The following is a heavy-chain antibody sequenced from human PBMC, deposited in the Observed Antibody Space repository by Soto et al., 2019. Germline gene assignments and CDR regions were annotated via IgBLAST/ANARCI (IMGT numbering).Heavy chain of an antibody. J-gene: IGHJ5*02. D-gene: IGHD3-22*01. CDR3: ARAFKSAYYYDSSGYYSYNWFDP. CDR1: GGSISSSGYY. V-gene: IGHV4-31*03. Sequence: TLSLTCTVSGGSISSSGYYWSWIRQHPGKGLEWIGYIYYSGSTYYNPSLKSRVTISVDTSKNQFSLKLSSVTAADTAVYYCARAFKSAYYYDSSGYYSYNWFDPWGQGTLVTVSS. CDR2: IYYSGST.